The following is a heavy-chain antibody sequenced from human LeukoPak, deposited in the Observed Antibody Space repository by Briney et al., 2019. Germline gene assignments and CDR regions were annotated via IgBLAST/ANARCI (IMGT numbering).Heavy chain of an antibody. CDR2: IKSKTDGGTT. D-gene: IGHD3-10*01. CDR3: TTDSGSGSYHDY. J-gene: IGHJ4*02. CDR1: GFTFSNAW. Sequence: PGGSLRLSCAASGFTFSNAWMSWVRQAPGKGLEWVGRIKSKTDGGTTDYAAPVKGRFTISRDDSKNTLYLQMNSLKTEDTAVYYCTTDSGSGSYHDYWGQGTLVTVSS. V-gene: IGHV3-15*01.